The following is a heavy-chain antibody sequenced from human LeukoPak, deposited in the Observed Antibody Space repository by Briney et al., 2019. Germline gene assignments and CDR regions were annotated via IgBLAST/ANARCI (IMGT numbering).Heavy chain of an antibody. D-gene: IGHD5-18*01. CDR2: ISHSGTT. CDR1: GGSISSGGYY. V-gene: IGHV4-30-2*01. J-gene: IGHJ4*02. CDR3: ARIQGRSFDY. Sequence: PSETLSLTCTVSGGSISSGGYYWSWIRQPPGKGLEWIGYISHSGTTYYNPSLRSGVTISVDRSKNQFSLRLSSVTAADTAVYYCARIQGRSFDYWGQGTLVTVSS.